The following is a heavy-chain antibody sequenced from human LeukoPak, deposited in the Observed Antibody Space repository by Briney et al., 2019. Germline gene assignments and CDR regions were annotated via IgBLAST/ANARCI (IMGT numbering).Heavy chain of an antibody. V-gene: IGHV4-34*01. D-gene: IGHD1-7*01. CDR2: INHSGST. J-gene: IGHJ6*03. Sequence: SETLSLTCAVYGGSFSGYYWSWIRQPPGKGLEWIGEINHSGSTNYNPSLKSRVTISVDTSKNQFSLKLSSVTAADTAVYYCARAGLELPYYYYYMDVWGKGTTVTVSS. CDR3: ARAGLELPYYYYYMDV. CDR1: GGSFSGYY.